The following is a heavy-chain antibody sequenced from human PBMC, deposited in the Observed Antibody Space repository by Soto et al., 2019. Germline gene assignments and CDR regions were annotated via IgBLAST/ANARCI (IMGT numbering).Heavy chain of an antibody. Sequence: QVQLQQWGAGLLKPSETLSLTCAVYGGSFSGYYWSWIRQPPGKGLEWIGEINHSGSTNYNPSLKSRVTISVDTSKNQFSLKPSSVTAADTAVYYCARGLRWLRFGWFDPWGQGTLVTVSS. CDR3: ARGLRWLRFGWFDP. D-gene: IGHD5-12*01. V-gene: IGHV4-34*01. CDR2: INHSGST. J-gene: IGHJ5*02. CDR1: GGSFSGYY.